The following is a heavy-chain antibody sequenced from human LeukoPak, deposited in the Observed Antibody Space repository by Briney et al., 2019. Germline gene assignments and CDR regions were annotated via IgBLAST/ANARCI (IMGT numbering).Heavy chain of an antibody. CDR2: ISGSGGST. CDR1: GFTFSSYA. V-gene: IGHV3-23*01. Sequence: GGSLRLSCAASGFTFSSYAMSWVRQAPGKGLEWVSAISGSGGSTYYADSVKGRFTISRDNPKNTLYLQMNSLRAEDTAVYYCAKVSALLWFGESFDYWGQGTLVTVSS. D-gene: IGHD3-10*01. J-gene: IGHJ4*02. CDR3: AKVSALLWFGESFDY.